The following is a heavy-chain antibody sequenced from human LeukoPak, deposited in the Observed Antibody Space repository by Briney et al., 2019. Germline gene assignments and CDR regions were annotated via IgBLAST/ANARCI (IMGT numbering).Heavy chain of an antibody. Sequence: PSETLSLTCTVSGGSIGSGGYYWSWIRQHPGKGLEWIGYIYYSGSTYYNPSLKSRVTISVDTSKNQFSLKLSSVTAADTAVYYCARVQRDYYDSSGYYGLFQHWGQGTLVTVSS. D-gene: IGHD3-22*01. CDR1: GGSIGSGGYY. CDR2: IYYSGST. V-gene: IGHV4-31*03. CDR3: ARVQRDYYDSSGYYGLFQH. J-gene: IGHJ1*01.